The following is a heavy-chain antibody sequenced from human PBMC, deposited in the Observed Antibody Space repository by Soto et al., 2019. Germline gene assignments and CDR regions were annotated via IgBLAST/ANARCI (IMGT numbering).Heavy chain of an antibody. CDR3: ARAAGYYYYYYGTDV. Sequence: SVKVSCKASGGTFSSYAISWVRQAPGQGLEWMGGIIPIFGTANYAQKFQGRVTITADESTSTAYMELSSLRSEDTAVYYCARAAGYYYYYYGTDVWGQGTTGTFSS. V-gene: IGHV1-69*13. CDR2: IIPIFGTA. CDR1: GGTFSSYA. J-gene: IGHJ6*02.